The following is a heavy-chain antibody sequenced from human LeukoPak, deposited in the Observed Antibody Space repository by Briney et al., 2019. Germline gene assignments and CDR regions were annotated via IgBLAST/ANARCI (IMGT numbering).Heavy chain of an antibody. CDR3: ARASAGSYYYYYMDV. V-gene: IGHV1-69*13. CDR2: IIPIFGTA. D-gene: IGHD1-26*01. Sequence: SVKVSCKASGYTFTGYYMHWVRQAPGQGLEWMGGIIPIFGTANYAQKFQGRVTITADESTSTAYMELSSLRSEDTAVYYCARASAGSYYYYYMDVWGKGTTVTISS. J-gene: IGHJ6*03. CDR1: GYTFTGYY.